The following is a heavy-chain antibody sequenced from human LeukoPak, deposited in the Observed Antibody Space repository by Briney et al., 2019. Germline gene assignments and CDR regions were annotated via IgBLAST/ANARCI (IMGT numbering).Heavy chain of an antibody. CDR1: GYTFTGYY. V-gene: IGHV1-2*02. D-gene: IGHD6-19*01. Sequence: GASVKVSCKASGYTFTGYYMHWVRQAPGQGLEWIGWINPNSGGTDYAQKFQGRVTMTRDTSISTAYMELSRQRSDDTAVYYCAREYSIAVAGTLDWGQGTLVTVSS. CDR3: AREYSIAVAGTLD. CDR2: INPNSGGT. J-gene: IGHJ4*02.